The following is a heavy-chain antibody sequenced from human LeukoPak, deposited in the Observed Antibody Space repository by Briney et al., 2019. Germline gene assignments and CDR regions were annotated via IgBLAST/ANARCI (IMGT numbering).Heavy chain of an antibody. D-gene: IGHD3-16*01. CDR3: AREGYYAGLDV. J-gene: IGHJ6*02. V-gene: IGHV3-21*01. CDR1: GFSFRHYV. Sequence: GGSLRLSCAASGFSFRHYVMSWVRQAPGKGLEWVSFLGSSIGYISYADSVKGRFTISRDNARNSLYLQMNSLRAEDTAVYYCAREGYYAGLDVWGQGTTVTVSS. CDR2: LGSSIGYI.